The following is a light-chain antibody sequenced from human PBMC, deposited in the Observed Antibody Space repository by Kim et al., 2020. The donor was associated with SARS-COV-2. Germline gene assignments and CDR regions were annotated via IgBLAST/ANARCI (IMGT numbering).Light chain of an antibody. Sequence: SAGERATLSCRASQSVSSMYLAWYQQKPGQAPRLLIYGASSRATGIPDRFSGSGSGTDFTLTISRLEPEDCAVYYCQQYENSPWTFGQGTKVDIK. CDR3: QQYENSPWT. V-gene: IGKV3-20*01. CDR2: GAS. J-gene: IGKJ1*01. CDR1: QSVSSMY.